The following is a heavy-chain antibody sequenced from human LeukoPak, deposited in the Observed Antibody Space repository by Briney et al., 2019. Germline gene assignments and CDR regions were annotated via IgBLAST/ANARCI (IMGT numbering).Heavy chain of an antibody. CDR1: GYTFTGYY. CDR3: AREQVSSTPNADLFDP. Sequence: GASVKVSCKASGYTFTGYYIHWVRQAPGQGLEWVGWINPNSGGTNYAQKFQGRVTMKRDTSISTGYMDLSRLTSDDTAVYYCAREQVSSTPNADLFDPWGQGTLVTVSS. CDR2: INPNSGGT. J-gene: IGHJ5*02. V-gene: IGHV1-2*02. D-gene: IGHD6-19*01.